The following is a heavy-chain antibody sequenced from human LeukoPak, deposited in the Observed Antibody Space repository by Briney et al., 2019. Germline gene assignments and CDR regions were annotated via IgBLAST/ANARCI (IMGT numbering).Heavy chain of an antibody. V-gene: IGHV3-74*01. CDR3: AGLGYCTSTNCYIDY. D-gene: IGHD2-2*02. CDR1: GFTFSNDW. Sequence: GGSLRLSCAASGFTFSNDWLHWVRQPPGKGLVWVSRINGDGSSTTYADSVKGRFIISRDNAKNTLYLQMNSLRAEDTAVYYCAGLGYCTSTNCYIDYWGQGTVVTVSS. CDR2: INGDGSST. J-gene: IGHJ4*02.